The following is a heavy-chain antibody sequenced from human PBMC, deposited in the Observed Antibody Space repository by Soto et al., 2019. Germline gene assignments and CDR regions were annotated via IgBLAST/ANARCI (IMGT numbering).Heavy chain of an antibody. CDR3: AKATRLTETGSD. V-gene: IGHV3-9*01. CDR1: GFTFDDYA. Sequence: EVQLVESGGGLVQPGRSLRLSCAASGFTFDDYALHWVRQVPGKGLEWVSGISWNSVAIHYADSVKGRFTISRDNAKNSLYLQMNNLRGEDTALYYCAKATRLTETGSDWGQGTLVTVSS. CDR2: ISWNSVAI. D-gene: IGHD3-9*01. J-gene: IGHJ4*02.